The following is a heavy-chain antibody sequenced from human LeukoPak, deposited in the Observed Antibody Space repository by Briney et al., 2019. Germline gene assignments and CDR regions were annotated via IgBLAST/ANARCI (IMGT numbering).Heavy chain of an antibody. Sequence: GGSLRLSCAASGFTFSNYWMHWVRQTPGKGLVWVSRINSDASVTTYADSVKGRFTISRDNSKNTLYLQMNSLRAEDTAVYYCARSGSYYAYWGQGTLVTVSS. CDR1: GFTFSNYW. CDR3: ARSGSYYAY. V-gene: IGHV3-74*01. J-gene: IGHJ4*02. CDR2: INSDASVT. D-gene: IGHD1-26*01.